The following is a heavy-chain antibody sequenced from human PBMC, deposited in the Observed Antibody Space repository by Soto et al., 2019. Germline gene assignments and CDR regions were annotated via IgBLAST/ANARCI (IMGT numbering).Heavy chain of an antibody. CDR1: GGSISSNVYY. J-gene: IGHJ4*02. V-gene: IGHV4-39*01. CDR2: IYYAGST. D-gene: IGHD3-22*01. CDR3: ARQYYDSSGWYFFDY. Sequence: ASETLSLTCTVSGGSISSNVYYWAWIRQPPGKGLEWIGSIYYAGSTYSNPSLQSRVSISVDSSKNQFSLKVSSVTGADTAVYYCARQYYDSSGWYFFDYWGPGTLVTVSS.